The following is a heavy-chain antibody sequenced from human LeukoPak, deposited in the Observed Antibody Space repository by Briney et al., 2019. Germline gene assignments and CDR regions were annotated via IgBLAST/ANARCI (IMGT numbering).Heavy chain of an antibody. D-gene: IGHD3-10*01. V-gene: IGHV3-48*01. CDR3: AKKESITMVRGVISPYFDY. J-gene: IGHJ4*02. CDR2: ISSSGNTI. CDR1: GFTFSSYG. Sequence: GGSLRLSCAASGFTFSSYGMHWVRQAPGKGLEWVSHISSSGNTIYNADSVKGRFTISRDNSKDTLYLQMNSLRAEDTAVYYCAKKESITMVRGVISPYFDYWGQGTLVTVSS.